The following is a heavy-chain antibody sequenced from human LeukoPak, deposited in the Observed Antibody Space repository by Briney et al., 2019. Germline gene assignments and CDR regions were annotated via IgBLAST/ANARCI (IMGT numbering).Heavy chain of an antibody. CDR2: IYYSGTT. D-gene: IGHD4-23*01. J-gene: IGHJ4*02. V-gene: IGHV4-59*08. CDR1: GGSIRSYY. CDR3: ARHDYGGNHVDY. Sequence: PSETLSLTCTVSGGSIRSYYWSWIRQPPGKGLECIGYIYYSGTTNYNPSLKSRVTISIDTSKNQFSLKLSSVTAADTAVYYCARHDYGGNHVDYWGQGTLVTVSS.